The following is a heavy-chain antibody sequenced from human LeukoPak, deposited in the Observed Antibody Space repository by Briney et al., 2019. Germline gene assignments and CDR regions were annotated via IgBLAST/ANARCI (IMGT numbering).Heavy chain of an antibody. D-gene: IGHD6-19*01. J-gene: IGHJ4*02. CDR3: ARDFGGWYYFDY. Sequence: SVKVSCKASGGTFSSYAISWVRQAPGQGLEWMGGIIPIFGTANYAQKFQGRVAITADESTSTAYMELSSLRSEDTAVYYCARDFGGWYYFDYWGQGTLATVSS. CDR2: IIPIFGTA. CDR1: GGTFSSYA. V-gene: IGHV1-69*01.